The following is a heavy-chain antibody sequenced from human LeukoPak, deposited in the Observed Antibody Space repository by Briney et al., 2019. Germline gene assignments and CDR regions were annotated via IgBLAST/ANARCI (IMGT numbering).Heavy chain of an antibody. CDR1: GYTFTSYG. CDR3: TRVVAAISWFDP. CDR2: ISAYNGNT. V-gene: IGHV1-18*01. Sequence: ASVKVSCKASGYTFTSYGISWVRQAPGQGLEWMGWISAYNGNTNYAQKLQGRVTMTTDTSTSTAYMELRSLRSDDTAVYYCTRVVAAISWFDPWGQGTLVTVSS. D-gene: IGHD2-15*01. J-gene: IGHJ5*02.